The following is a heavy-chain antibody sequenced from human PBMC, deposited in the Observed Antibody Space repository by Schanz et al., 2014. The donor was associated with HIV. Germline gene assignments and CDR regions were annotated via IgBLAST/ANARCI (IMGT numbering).Heavy chain of an antibody. V-gene: IGHV3-33*01. CDR3: ARGGLQWHPEWFDY. D-gene: IGHD4-4*01. CDR2: IWFDGSNK. Sequence: QVQLVESGGGVVQPGRSLRLSCAASGFTFSSYGMHWVRQAPGKGLEWVAVIWFDGSNKYYADSVKGRFTISRDKSKSTLYLQMNSLRAEDTAVYYCARGGLQWHPEWFDYWGQGTQALVSS. CDR1: GFTFSSYG. J-gene: IGHJ4*02.